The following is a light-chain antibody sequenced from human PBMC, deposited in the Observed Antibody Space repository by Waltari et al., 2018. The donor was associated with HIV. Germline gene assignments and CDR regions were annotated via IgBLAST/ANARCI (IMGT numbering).Light chain of an antibody. Sequence: DFVMTQSPDSLAVSLGERATINCKSSQSVLYSATKKNSLAWDQQKPGQPPKLLISWASTRESGVPARFSGSGSGTDFTLNINNLQAEDVAVYYGQQYYTTPLSCGGGTKVEIK. J-gene: IGKJ4*01. CDR1: QSVLYSATKKNS. V-gene: IGKV4-1*01. CDR2: WAS. CDR3: QQYYTTPLS.